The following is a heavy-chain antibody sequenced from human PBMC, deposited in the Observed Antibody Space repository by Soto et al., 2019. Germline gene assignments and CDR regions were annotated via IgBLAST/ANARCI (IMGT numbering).Heavy chain of an antibody. V-gene: IGHV1-69*06. CDR1: GGTFSSYA. CDR2: IIPIFGTA. J-gene: IGHJ6*02. D-gene: IGHD2-2*01. CDR3: ARGGNIVVVPAALGDTYYYYGMDV. Sequence: ASVKVSCKASGGTFSSYAISWVLQAPGQGLEWMGGIIPIFGTANYAQKFQGRVTITADKSTSTAYMELSSLRSEDTAVYYCARGGNIVVVPAALGDTYYYYGMDVWGQGTTVTVSS.